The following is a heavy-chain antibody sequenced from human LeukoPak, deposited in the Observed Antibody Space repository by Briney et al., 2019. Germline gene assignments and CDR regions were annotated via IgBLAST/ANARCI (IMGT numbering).Heavy chain of an antibody. CDR2: ISSSSSYI. CDR1: GFTFSSYS. CDR3: ARRAMVRGAYYYMDV. V-gene: IGHV3-21*01. J-gene: IGHJ6*03. D-gene: IGHD3-10*01. Sequence: GGSLRLSCAASGFTFSSYSMNWVRQAPGKGPEWVSSISSSSSYIYYADSVKGRFTISRDNAKNSLYLQMNSLRAEDTAVYYCARRAMVRGAYYYMDVWGKGTTVTVSS.